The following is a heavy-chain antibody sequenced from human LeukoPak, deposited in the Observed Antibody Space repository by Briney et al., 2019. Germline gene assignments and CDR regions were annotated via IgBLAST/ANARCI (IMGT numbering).Heavy chain of an antibody. D-gene: IGHD6-13*01. CDR2: ITSGSSTI. CDR3: ARGPYSSSWIYDAFDI. V-gene: IGHV3-48*04. J-gene: IGHJ3*02. CDR1: GFTFSSYA. Sequence: GGSLRLSCAASGFTFSSYAMSWVRQAPGKGLEWVSYITSGSSTIYYADSVKGRFTISRDNAKNSLFLQMNSLRAEDTAVYYCARGPYSSSWIYDAFDIWGQGTMVTVSS.